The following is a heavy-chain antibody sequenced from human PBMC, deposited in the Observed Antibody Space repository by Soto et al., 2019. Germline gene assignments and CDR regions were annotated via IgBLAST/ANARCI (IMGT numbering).Heavy chain of an antibody. CDR3: ARRGGGDSLFDS. CDR1: GGSFSSSNYD. J-gene: IGHJ5*01. D-gene: IGHD4-17*01. CDR2: IFYGGGSGVA. Sequence: WGPLSITCTVSGGSFSSSNYDWGWIGQRPGNGLEWIGNIFYGGGSGVAYYSPSLKSRVTISVDTSKNQFSLNMRSLTAADTAVYFCARRGGGDSLFDSWGQGKLVTVSS. V-gene: IGHV4-39*01.